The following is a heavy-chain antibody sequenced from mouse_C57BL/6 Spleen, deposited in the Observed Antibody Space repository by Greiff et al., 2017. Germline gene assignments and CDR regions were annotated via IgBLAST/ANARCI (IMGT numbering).Heavy chain of an antibody. V-gene: IGHV1-50*01. Sequence: QVQLQQPGAELVKPGASVKLSCTASGYTFTSYWMQWVKQRPGQGLEWIGEIDPSDSYTNYNQKFKGKATLTVATYSSTAYMQLSSLTSEDSAVYYGGRWRRTSYYYAMDDWGQGTSVTVSS. CDR3: GRWRRTSYYYAMDD. CDR1: GYTFTSYW. D-gene: IGHD6-1*01. CDR2: IDPSDSYT. J-gene: IGHJ4*01.